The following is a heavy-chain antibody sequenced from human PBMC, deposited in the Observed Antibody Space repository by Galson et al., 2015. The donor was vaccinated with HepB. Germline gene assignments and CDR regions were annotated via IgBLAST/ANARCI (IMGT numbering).Heavy chain of an antibody. CDR1: GFTFSNSW. D-gene: IGHD2-8*01. J-gene: IGHJ5*02. Sequence: SLRLSCAASGFTFSNSWMDWVRQAPGKGLEWVANIKEDGSAKYYVDSVKGRFTISRDNAKNSLDLQMNSLRAEGTAVYYCARGRSNGGSRYNWFDAWGQGTLVTVSS. V-gene: IGHV3-7*01. CDR2: IKEDGSAK. CDR3: ARGRSNGGSRYNWFDA.